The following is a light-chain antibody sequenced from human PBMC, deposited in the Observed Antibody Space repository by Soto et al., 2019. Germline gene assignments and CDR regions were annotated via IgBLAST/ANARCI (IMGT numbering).Light chain of an antibody. CDR3: QQYNSYST. J-gene: IGKJ5*01. V-gene: IGKV1-5*01. CDR2: DAS. CDR1: QSISNW. Sequence: DIQMTHFPSSLSASIGDRVTMTCGTRQSISNWLAWQQQKPGIAPQALIYDASSLKSGVPSRFSGKGSGTEFTLTSSSLQPDDFATYCCQQYNSYSTFGQGTRLEIK.